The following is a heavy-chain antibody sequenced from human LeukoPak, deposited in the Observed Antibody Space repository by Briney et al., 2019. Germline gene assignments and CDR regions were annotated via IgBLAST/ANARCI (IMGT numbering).Heavy chain of an antibody. CDR1: GFTFRNYW. CDR3: ATLNGPLFEY. D-gene: IGHD2-8*01. Sequence: PGGSLRLSCAASGFTFRNYWMSWVRQAPGKGLEWVASIHQHGNEKYFVDSVRGRFTISRDNAKNSLYLQMSSLRAEDTAVYYCATLNGPLFEYWGQGTLVTVSS. V-gene: IGHV3-7*01. CDR2: IHQHGNEK. J-gene: IGHJ4*02.